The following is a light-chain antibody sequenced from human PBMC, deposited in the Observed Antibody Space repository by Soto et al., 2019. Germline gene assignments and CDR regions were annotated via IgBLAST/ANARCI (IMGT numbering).Light chain of an antibody. V-gene: IGKV3-15*01. CDR2: GAS. CDR1: QSVSSN. CDR3: QQYNNWPTWT. J-gene: IGKJ1*01. Sequence: EVVMTQFPATLSVSAGERATLSCRASQSVSSNLAWYQQKPGQAPRLLIYGASARATDVPVRFSGSGSGTEFTLTISSLQSEDFAIYYCQQYNNWPTWTSGPGTKVDIK.